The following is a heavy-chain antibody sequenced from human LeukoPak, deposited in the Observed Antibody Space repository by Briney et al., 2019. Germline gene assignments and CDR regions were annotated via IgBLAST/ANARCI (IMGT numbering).Heavy chain of an antibody. CDR1: GYTFTSYG. D-gene: IGHD6-19*01. Sequence: ASVKVSCKASGYTFTSYGISWVRQAPGQGLEWMGWISAYNGNTNYAQKLQGRVTMTTDTSTSTAYMELRSLRSDDTAVYYCARAPPFLAVAGSGNWFDPWGQGTLVTVSS. CDR3: ARAPPFLAVAGSGNWFDP. V-gene: IGHV1-18*01. CDR2: ISAYNGNT. J-gene: IGHJ5*02.